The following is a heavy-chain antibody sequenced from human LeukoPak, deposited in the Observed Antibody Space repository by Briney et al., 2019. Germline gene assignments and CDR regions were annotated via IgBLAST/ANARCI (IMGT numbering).Heavy chain of an antibody. D-gene: IGHD2-2*01. V-gene: IGHV6-1*01. Sequence: SQTLSLTCAISGDSVSSNSVTWNWIRQSPSRGLEWLGRTYYRSTWYNDYAVSVRGRITVNPDTSKNQFSLHLNSVTPEDTAVYYCARRLTQYDCYDPWGQGILVTVSS. J-gene: IGHJ5*02. CDR1: GDSVSSNSVT. CDR3: ARRLTQYDCYDP. CDR2: TYYRSTWYN.